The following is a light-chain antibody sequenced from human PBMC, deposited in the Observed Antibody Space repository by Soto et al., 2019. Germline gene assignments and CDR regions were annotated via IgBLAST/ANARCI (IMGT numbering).Light chain of an antibody. J-gene: IGKJ1*01. V-gene: IGKV1-17*01. CDR1: QDIYDH. CDR2: VAS. CDR3: LQHNSDPWT. Sequence: DIQMTQSPSSLSASVGDRVTLTCRVSQDIYDHLGWYQQKPGKAPKSLLYVASRLQSGVPPRFSGSGSGTEFTLTISSLQPEDLAAYFCLQHNSDPWTFGQGTKVEI.